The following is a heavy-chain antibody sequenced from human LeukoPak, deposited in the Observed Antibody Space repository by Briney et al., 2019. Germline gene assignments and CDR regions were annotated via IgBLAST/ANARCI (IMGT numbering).Heavy chain of an antibody. Sequence: PGGSLRLSCAASGFTVSSNYMSWVRQAPGKGLEWVSVIYSGGSTYYADSVKGRFTISRDNSENTLYLQMNSLRAEDTAVYYCARAWSGYSSGWYGVYWGQGTLVTVSS. CDR2: IYSGGST. J-gene: IGHJ4*02. CDR3: ARAWSGYSSGWYGVY. V-gene: IGHV3-66*02. CDR1: GFTVSSNY. D-gene: IGHD6-19*01.